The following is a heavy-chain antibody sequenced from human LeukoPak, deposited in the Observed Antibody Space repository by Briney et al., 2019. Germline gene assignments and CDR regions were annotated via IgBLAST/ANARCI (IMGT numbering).Heavy chain of an antibody. D-gene: IGHD2-15*01. CDR2: IYYSGST. Sequence: PSETLSLTCTVSGGSISSSSYYWGWIRQPPGKGLEWIGSIYYSGSTYYNPSLKSRVTISVDTSKNQFSLKLSSVTAADTAVYYCARDKCSGGSCYVFNYWGQGTLVTVSS. CDR1: GGSISSSSYY. CDR3: ARDKCSGGSCYVFNY. V-gene: IGHV4-39*07. J-gene: IGHJ4*02.